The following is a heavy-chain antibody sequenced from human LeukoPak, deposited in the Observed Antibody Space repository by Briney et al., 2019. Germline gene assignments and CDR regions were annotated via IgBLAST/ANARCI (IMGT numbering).Heavy chain of an antibody. V-gene: IGHV1-69*13. Sequence: ASVKVSCKASGGTFSSYAISWVRQAPGQGLEWMGGIIPIFGTANYAQKFQGRVTITADESTSTAYMELSSLRSEDTAVCYCARGNREGFWAPFTDWGQGTLVTVSS. CDR1: GGTFSSYA. CDR2: IIPIFGTA. D-gene: IGHD3-3*01. CDR3: ARGNREGFWAPFTD. J-gene: IGHJ4*02.